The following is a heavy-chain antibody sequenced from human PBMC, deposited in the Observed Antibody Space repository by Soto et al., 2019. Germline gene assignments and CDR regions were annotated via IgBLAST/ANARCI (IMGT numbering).Heavy chain of an antibody. CDR3: ARGGYYGSGSYYYFDY. V-gene: IGHV4-31*03. D-gene: IGHD3-10*01. CDR1: GGSISSGGYY. CDR2: IYYSGST. Sequence: SETLSLTCTVSGGSISSGGYYWSWIRQHPGKGLEWIGYIYYSGSTYYNPSLKSRVTISVDTSKNQFSLKLSSVTAADTAVYYCARGGYYGSGSYYYFDYWGQGTLVTVSS. J-gene: IGHJ4*02.